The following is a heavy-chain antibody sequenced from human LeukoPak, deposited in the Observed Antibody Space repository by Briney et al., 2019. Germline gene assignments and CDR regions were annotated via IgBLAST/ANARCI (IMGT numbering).Heavy chain of an antibody. D-gene: IGHD4-11*01. CDR1: GGSISSSSYY. V-gene: IGHV4-39*07. CDR2: IYYSGST. CDR3: ARVMSTTTGMDV. Sequence: SETLSLTCTVSGGSISSSSYYWGWIRQPPGKGLEWIGGIYYSGSTYYNPSLKSRVTISVDRSKNQFSLKLSSVTAADTAVYYCARVMSTTTGMDVWGQGTTVTVSS. J-gene: IGHJ6*02.